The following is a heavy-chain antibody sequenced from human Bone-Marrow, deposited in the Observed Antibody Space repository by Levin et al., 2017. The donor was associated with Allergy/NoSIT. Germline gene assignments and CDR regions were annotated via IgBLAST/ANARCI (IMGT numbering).Heavy chain of an antibody. D-gene: IGHD3-3*01. Sequence: GGSLRLSCTASGFTFSSHTMHWVRQAPGKGLEWISSISTSSRTMSYAGSVKGRFTISRDNAKNSLYLQLNSLRVEDTAVYYCVRDVMISGVIGAFFDHWGQGTLVAVSS. J-gene: IGHJ4*02. V-gene: IGHV3-48*04. CDR2: ISTSSRTM. CDR3: VRDVMISGVIGAFFDH. CDR1: GFTFSSHT.